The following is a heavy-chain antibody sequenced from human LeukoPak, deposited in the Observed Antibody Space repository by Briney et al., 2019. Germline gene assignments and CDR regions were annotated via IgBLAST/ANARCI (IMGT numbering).Heavy chain of an antibody. CDR2: IRYDGSNE. J-gene: IGHJ6*03. CDR1: GFTFSSYG. CDR3: AREYMDV. V-gene: IGHV3-30*02. Sequence: GGSLRLSCAASGFTFSSYGMHWVRQAPGKGLEWVSFIRYDGSNEYYADSVRGRFTISRDNSKNTLYLQMNSLRAEDTAVYYCAREYMDVWGKGTTVTISS.